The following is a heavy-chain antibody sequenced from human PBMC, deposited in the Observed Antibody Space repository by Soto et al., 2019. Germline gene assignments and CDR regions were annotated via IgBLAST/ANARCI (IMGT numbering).Heavy chain of an antibody. V-gene: IGHV1-69*10. D-gene: IGHD3-10*01. CDR1: GGTFSSYA. J-gene: IGHJ6*02. Sequence: ASVKVSCKASGGTFSSYAISWVRQAPGQGLEWMGGIIPILGIANYEQKFQGRVTITADKSTSTAYMELSSLRSEDTAVYYCARDDERYYYGSGSYYNYYGMDVWGQGTTVTVSS. CDR3: ARDDERYYYGSGSYYNYYGMDV. CDR2: IIPILGIA.